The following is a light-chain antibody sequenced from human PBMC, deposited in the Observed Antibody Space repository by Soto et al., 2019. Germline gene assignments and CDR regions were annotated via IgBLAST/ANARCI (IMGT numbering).Light chain of an antibody. V-gene: IGKV3-20*01. Sequence: EIVLTQSPGTLPLSPGERATLSCRASQSVSSNYLVWYQQKPGQAPRPLIYGASSRATGIPDRFSGSGSGTDFTLTISTLEPEDFAVDYCQQYASSPCTFGQGTKLEIK. CDR2: GAS. J-gene: IGKJ2*02. CDR3: QQYASSPCT. CDR1: QSVSSNY.